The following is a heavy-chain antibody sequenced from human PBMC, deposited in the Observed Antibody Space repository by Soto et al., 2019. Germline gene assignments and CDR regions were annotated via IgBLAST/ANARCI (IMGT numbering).Heavy chain of an antibody. D-gene: IGHD1-26*01. J-gene: IGHJ6*02. V-gene: IGHV3-7*05. Sequence: PGGSLRLSCAASGFTFSSYWMSWFRQAPGKGLEWVANIKQDGSEKYYVDSVKGRFTISRDNAKNSLYLQMNSLRAEDTAVYYCARVPGVGAPYGMDVWGQGTTVTVSX. CDR1: GFTFSSYW. CDR3: ARVPGVGAPYGMDV. CDR2: IKQDGSEK.